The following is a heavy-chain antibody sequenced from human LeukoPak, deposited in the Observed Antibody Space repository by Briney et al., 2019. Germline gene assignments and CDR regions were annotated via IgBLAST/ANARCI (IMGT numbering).Heavy chain of an antibody. CDR3: ARVYSSTATWFDP. CDR1: GGSISSYY. V-gene: IGHV4-59*01. J-gene: IGHJ5*02. D-gene: IGHD6-13*01. Sequence: ASETLSLTCTVSGGSISSYYWSWIRQPPGKGLEWIGYIYYSGSTNYNPSLKSRVTISVDTSKNQFSLKLSSVTAADTAVYYCARVYSSTATWFDPWGQGTLVTVSS. CDR2: IYYSGST.